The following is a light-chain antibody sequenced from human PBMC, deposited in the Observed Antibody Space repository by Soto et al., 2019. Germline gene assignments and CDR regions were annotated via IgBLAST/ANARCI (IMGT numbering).Light chain of an antibody. CDR1: QSVLYSSNNKNY. J-gene: IGKJ4*01. CDR3: QQYYSTPLT. V-gene: IGKV4-1*01. Sequence: DIVMTPSPASLAVSLGERATINCNSSQSVLYSSNNKNYLTWYQQKPGQPPKLLIYWASTRESGVPDRFSGSGSGTDFTLTISSLQAEDVAVYYCQQYYSTPLTFGGGTKVDIK. CDR2: WAS.